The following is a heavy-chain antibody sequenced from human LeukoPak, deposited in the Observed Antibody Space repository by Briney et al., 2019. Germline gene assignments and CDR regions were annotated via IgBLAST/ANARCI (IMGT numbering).Heavy chain of an antibody. J-gene: IGHJ3*02. CDR3: ARVVTWFGELSHAFDI. D-gene: IGHD3-10*01. CDR2: ISAYNGNT. CDR1: GYTFTSYG. V-gene: IGHV1-18*01. Sequence: ASVKVSCKASGYTFTSYGISWVRQAPGHGLEWMGWISAYNGNTNYAQKLQGRVTMTTDTSTSTAYMELRSLRSDDTAVYYCARVVTWFGELSHAFDIWGQGTMVTVSS.